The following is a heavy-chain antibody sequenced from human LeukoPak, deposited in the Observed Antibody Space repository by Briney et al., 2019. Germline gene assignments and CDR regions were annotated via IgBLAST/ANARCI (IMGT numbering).Heavy chain of an antibody. J-gene: IGHJ4*02. Sequence: PGRSLRLSCAASGFTFSSYGMHWVRQAPGKGLEWVAVISYDGSNKYYADSVKGRFTISRDNSKNTLYLQMNSLRAEDTAVYYCAKDKSLMGATCDYWGQGTLVTVSS. CDR3: AKDKSLMGATCDY. D-gene: IGHD1-26*01. V-gene: IGHV3-30*18. CDR1: GFTFSSYG. CDR2: ISYDGSNK.